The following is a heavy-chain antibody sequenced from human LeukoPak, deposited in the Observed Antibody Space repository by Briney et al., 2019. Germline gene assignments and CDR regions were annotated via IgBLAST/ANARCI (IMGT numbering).Heavy chain of an antibody. CDR2: VNIGGGST. CDR1: GFTFSSYA. J-gene: IGHJ4*02. Sequence: GGSLRLSCAASGFTFSSYAMSWVRQAPGKGLEWVSTVNIGGGSTYYAGSVKGRFTISRDNSKNTLYLQMNSLRADDTAVYYCAKLAWPDFDYWGQGTLVTVSS. CDR3: AKLAWPDFDY. V-gene: IGHV3-23*01.